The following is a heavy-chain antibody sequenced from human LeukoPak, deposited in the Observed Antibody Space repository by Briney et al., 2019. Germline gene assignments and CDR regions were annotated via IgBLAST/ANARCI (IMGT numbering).Heavy chain of an antibody. D-gene: IGHD2-15*01. CDR2: INHSGST. CDR3: ARSGPVDCSGGSCYEGY. Sequence: PSETLSLTCAVYGGSFSGYYWSWIRQPPRKGLEWIGEINHSGSTNYNPSLKSRVTISVDTSKNQFSLKLSSVTAADTAVYYCARSGPVDCSGGSCYEGYWGQGTLVTVSS. V-gene: IGHV4-34*01. CDR1: GGSFSGYY. J-gene: IGHJ4*02.